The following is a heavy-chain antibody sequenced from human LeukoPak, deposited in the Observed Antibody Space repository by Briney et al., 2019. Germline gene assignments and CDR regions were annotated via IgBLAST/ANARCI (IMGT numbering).Heavy chain of an antibody. CDR1: GGSISDYY. D-gene: IGHD3-22*01. CDR2: IYYSGST. CDR3: ARGTGAYYYL. V-gene: IGHV4-59*01. J-gene: IGHJ3*01. Sequence: SETLSLTCTVSGGSISDYYWSWIRQPPGKGLEWIGYIYYSGSTKYNPYLKSRVTISIDTSKNQFSLRLSSVTAADTALYYCARGTGAYYYLWGQGTMVTVSS.